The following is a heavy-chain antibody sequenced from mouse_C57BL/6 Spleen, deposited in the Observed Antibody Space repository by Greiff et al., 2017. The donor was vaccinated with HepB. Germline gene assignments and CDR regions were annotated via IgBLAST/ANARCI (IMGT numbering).Heavy chain of an antibody. V-gene: IGHV1-42*01. CDR3: ARGLRDYFDY. Sequence: VQLKESGPELVKPGASVKISCKASGYSFTGYYMNWVKQSPEKSLEWIGEINPSTGGTTYNQKFKAKATLTVDKSSSTAYMRLKSLTSEDSAVYYCARGLRDYFDYWGQGTTLTVSS. J-gene: IGHJ2*01. CDR2: INPSTGGT. CDR1: GYSFTGYY. D-gene: IGHD2-4*01.